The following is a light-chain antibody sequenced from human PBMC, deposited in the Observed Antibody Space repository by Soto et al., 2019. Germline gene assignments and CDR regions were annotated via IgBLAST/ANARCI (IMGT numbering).Light chain of an antibody. CDR3: QKYNSAPWT. V-gene: IGKV1-27*01. CDR2: GAS. CDR1: QSINTY. Sequence: IQMTQSPSSLSASIGDRVNITCRASQSINTYLNWYRQKPGKVPYLLIYGASSLQSGVPSRFSGSGSGTDFSLTISSLQPEDVATYYCQKYNSAPWTFGQGTKVEIK. J-gene: IGKJ1*01.